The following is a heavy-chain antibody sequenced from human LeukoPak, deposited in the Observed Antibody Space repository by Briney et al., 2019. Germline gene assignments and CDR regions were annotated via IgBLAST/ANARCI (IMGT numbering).Heavy chain of an antibody. CDR3: AKEYSRSWYFDY. CDR2: IKQDGSEK. Sequence: PGGSLRLSCAASGFIFSNYWMSWVRLAPGKGLEWVANIKQDGSEKYFVDSVKGRFTISRDNAESSLYLQMNSLRAEDTAVYYCAKEYSRSWYFDYCGQGTLVTVSS. D-gene: IGHD6-13*01. J-gene: IGHJ4*02. CDR1: GFIFSNYW. V-gene: IGHV3-7*01.